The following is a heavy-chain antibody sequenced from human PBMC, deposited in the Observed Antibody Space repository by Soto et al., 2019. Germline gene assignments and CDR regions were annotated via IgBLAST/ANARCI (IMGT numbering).Heavy chain of an antibody. V-gene: IGHV3-30*18. CDR3: AKDLLFGVPSPLYGMDV. J-gene: IGHJ6*02. CDR2: ISYDGSNK. D-gene: IGHD3-3*01. Sequence: GGSLRLSCAASGFTFSSYGMHWVRQAPGKGLEWVAVISYDGSNKYYADSVKGRFTISRDNSKNTLHLQMNSLRAEDTAVYYCAKDLLFGVPSPLYGMDVWGQGTTVTVS. CDR1: GFTFSSYG.